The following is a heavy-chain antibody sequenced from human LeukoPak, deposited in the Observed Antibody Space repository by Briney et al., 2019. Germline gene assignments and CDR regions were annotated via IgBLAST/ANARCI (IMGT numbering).Heavy chain of an antibody. CDR1: GFTFSNYA. J-gene: IGHJ4*02. CDR2: ISSSDPGT. V-gene: IGHV3-23*01. Sequence: GGSLRLSCVASGFTFSNYAMSWVRQTPGKGLEWVSAISSSDPGTYYADSVRGRFTISRDNPRNTLYLQMRSLRPEDTAIYYCARAPVTSCRGAFCYPLDYWGQGSLIHVS. D-gene: IGHD2-15*01. CDR3: ARAPVTSCRGAFCYPLDY.